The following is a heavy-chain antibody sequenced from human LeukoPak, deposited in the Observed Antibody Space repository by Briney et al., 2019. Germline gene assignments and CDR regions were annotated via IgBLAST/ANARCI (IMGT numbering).Heavy chain of an antibody. CDR2: IYDSGST. D-gene: IGHD4-23*01. CDR3: ARGDYGGNSGLLDY. Sequence: SETLSLTCTVSGGSIRSSYYYWGWIRQPPGKGLEWIGSIYDSGSTYYNPSLKSRVTISVDTSKNQFSLKLNSVTAADTAVYYCARGDYGGNSGLLDYWGQGTLVTVSS. J-gene: IGHJ4*02. V-gene: IGHV4-39*01. CDR1: GGSIRSSYYY.